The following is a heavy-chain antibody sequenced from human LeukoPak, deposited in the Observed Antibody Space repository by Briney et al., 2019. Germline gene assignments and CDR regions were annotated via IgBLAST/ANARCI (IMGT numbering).Heavy chain of an antibody. CDR1: GGSISSSSYY. CDR3: ARRAANYGDYLRIDY. CDR2: IYYSGST. J-gene: IGHJ4*02. V-gene: IGHV4-39*01. Sequence: PSETLSLTCTVSGGSISSSSYYWGWIRRPPGKGLEWIGSIYYSGSTYYNPSLKSRVTISVDTSKNQFSLKLSSVTAADTAVYYCARRAANYGDYLRIDYWGQGTLVTVSS. D-gene: IGHD4-17*01.